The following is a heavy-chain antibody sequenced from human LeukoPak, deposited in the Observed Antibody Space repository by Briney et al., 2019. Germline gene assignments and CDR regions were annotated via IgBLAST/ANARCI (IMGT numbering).Heavy chain of an antibody. D-gene: IGHD3-22*01. Sequence: ASVKVSCKASGYTFTGYYMHWVRQAPGQGLEWMGRINPNSGGTNYAQKFQGRVTMTRDTSIRTAYMELSRLRSDDTAVYYCARDTAYYYDSSGYEYFDYWGQGTLVTVSS. CDR2: INPNSGGT. CDR3: ARDTAYYYDSSGYEYFDY. V-gene: IGHV1-2*06. CDR1: GYTFTGYY. J-gene: IGHJ4*02.